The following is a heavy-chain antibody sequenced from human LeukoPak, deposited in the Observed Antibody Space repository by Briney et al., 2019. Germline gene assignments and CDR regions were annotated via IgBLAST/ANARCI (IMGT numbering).Heavy chain of an antibody. Sequence: WVSSISSSSSYIYYADSVKGRFTISRDNAKNSLYLQMNSLRAEDTAVYYCARGGGEADYWGQGTLVTVSS. J-gene: IGHJ4*02. CDR2: ISSSSSYI. V-gene: IGHV3-21*01. CDR3: ARGGGEADY. D-gene: IGHD2-21*01.